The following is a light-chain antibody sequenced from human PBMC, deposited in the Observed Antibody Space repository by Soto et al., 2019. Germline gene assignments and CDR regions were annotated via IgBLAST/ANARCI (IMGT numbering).Light chain of an antibody. J-gene: IGKJ1*01. CDR3: QQFNNYPRT. CDR2: DAS. V-gene: IGKV1D-13*01. CDR1: QGISRS. Sequence: AIPLTQSPSSLSASVGDRVTITCRASQGISRSLAWYQQKPGKAPKLLIYDASSLESGVPSRFSGSGSGTDFSLTISSLQPEDFATYYCQQFNNYPRTFGQGTKVEIK.